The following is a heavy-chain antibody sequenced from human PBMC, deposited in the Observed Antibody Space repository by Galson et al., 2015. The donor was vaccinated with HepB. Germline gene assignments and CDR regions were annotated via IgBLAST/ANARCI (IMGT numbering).Heavy chain of an antibody. Sequence: SLRLSCAASGFTVSSNYKSWVRQAPGKGLEWVSVIYSGGSTYYADSVKGRFTISRDNSKNTLYLQMNSLRAEDTAVYYCARRDYGGNSNYYGMDVWGQGTTVTVSS. CDR1: GFTVSSNY. CDR2: IYSGGST. D-gene: IGHD4-23*01. V-gene: IGHV3-66*04. J-gene: IGHJ6*02. CDR3: ARRDYGGNSNYYGMDV.